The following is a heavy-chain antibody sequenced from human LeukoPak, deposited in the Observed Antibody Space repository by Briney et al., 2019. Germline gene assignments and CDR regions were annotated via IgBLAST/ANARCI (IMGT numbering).Heavy chain of an antibody. Sequence: ASVKVSCKASGYTFTGYDMHWVRQAPGQGLEWMGWINPNSGGTNYAQKFQGRVTMTRDTSISTAYMELSRLRSDDTAVYYCARERITMIVVVPGAFDIWGQGTMVTVSS. CDR1: GYTFTGYD. D-gene: IGHD3-22*01. J-gene: IGHJ3*02. CDR3: ARERITMIVVVPGAFDI. V-gene: IGHV1-2*02. CDR2: INPNSGGT.